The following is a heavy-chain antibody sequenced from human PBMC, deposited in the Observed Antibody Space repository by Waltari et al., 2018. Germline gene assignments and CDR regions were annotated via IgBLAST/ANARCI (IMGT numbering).Heavy chain of an antibody. CDR1: GFRSSDYD. J-gene: IGHJ5*02. CDR2: IGGTHSNI. V-gene: IGHV3-21*03. CDR3: TRDLYGSGGDWFDP. Sequence: EERLVESGGGLVKPGGSLSLSCVTSGFRSSDYDLNWVRQAPGTGLDWLSSIGGTHSNIFYAESVRGRFTVSRDNSKNSLYLEMSNVRAEDTGLYYCTRDLYGSGGDWFDPWGQGTLVTVSS. D-gene: IGHD3-10*01.